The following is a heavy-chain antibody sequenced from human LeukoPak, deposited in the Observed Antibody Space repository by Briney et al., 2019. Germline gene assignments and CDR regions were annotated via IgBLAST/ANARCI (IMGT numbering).Heavy chain of an antibody. CDR3: ARGLSRASSVSYY. J-gene: IGHJ4*02. CDR2: MNPNSGNT. Sequence: APVKVSCKASGYTFTSYYMHWLRQATGQGLEWMGWMNPNSGNTGYAQKFQGRVTMTRNTSISTAYMELSSLRSEDTAVYYCARGLSRASSVSYYWGQGTLVTVSS. CDR1: GYTFTSYY. D-gene: IGHD6-19*01. V-gene: IGHV1-8*02.